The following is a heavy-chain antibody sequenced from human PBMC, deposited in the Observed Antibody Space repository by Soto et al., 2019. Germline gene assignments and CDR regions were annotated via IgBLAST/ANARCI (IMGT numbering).Heavy chain of an antibody. CDR3: VRHMGVARTRGFDY. D-gene: IGHD2-21*01. Sequence: QVQLQESGPGLVKPSESLSLTCDVSGASVQSNWWSWVRQPPGRDLEWIAEIYHSGSRNYNPSLRTXAXXLLSESTTPFSLSLHSVTAADPAVYYCVRHMGVARTRGFDYWGHGTLVTVSS. CDR1: GASVQSNW. J-gene: IGHJ4*01. V-gene: IGHV4-4*02. CDR2: IYHSGSR.